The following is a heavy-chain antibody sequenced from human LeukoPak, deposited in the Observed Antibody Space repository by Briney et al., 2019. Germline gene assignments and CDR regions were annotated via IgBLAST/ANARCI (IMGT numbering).Heavy chain of an antibody. J-gene: IGHJ4*02. CDR1: GGTLSSYS. D-gene: IGHD6-13*01. V-gene: IGHV1-69*06. CDR2: IIPIFGTA. CDR3: ARDPQGYMGKFDS. Sequence: SVKVSCKASGGTLSSYSLSLVRQAPGQGLEWMGGIIPIFGTAKYAQRFQGRVTITADKSTSTAYLEVNSLRSEDTAVYYCARDPQGYMGKFDSWGQGTLVTVSS.